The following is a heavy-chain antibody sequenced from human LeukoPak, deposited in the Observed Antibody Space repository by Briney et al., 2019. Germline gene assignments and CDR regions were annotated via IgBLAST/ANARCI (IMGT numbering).Heavy chain of an antibody. J-gene: IGHJ4*02. CDR2: IKQDGGEE. V-gene: IGHV3-7*03. CDR3: ARVGSMVRGVHFDY. D-gene: IGHD3-10*01. CDR1: GFPFSNYW. Sequence: PGGSLRLSCAASGFPFSNYWMSWVRQAPGKGLEWVASIKQDGGEEFYVDSVKGRFSISRDNAKNSLYLQMNSLRAEDTAVYYCARVGSMVRGVHFDYWGQGTLVTVSS.